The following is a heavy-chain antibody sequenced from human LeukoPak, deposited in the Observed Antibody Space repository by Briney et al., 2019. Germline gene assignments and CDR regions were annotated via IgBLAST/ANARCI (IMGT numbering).Heavy chain of an antibody. CDR1: GFTFDDYA. J-gene: IGHJ6*02. CDR2: ISWNSGRI. CDR3: AKGGPPPDYYYYGMDV. Sequence: GGSLRLSCAASGFTFDDYAMHWVRQAPGKGLEWVSGISWNSGRIGYADSVKGRFTISRDNAKNSLYLQMNSLRAEDTALYYCAKGGPPPDYYYYGMDVWGQGTTVTVSS. V-gene: IGHV3-9*01.